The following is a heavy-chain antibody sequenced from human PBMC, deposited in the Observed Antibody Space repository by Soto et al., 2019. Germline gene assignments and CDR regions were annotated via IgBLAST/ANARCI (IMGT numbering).Heavy chain of an antibody. V-gene: IGHV3-23*01. CDR2: ISDDGSRT. CDR1: GFTFNTFE. Sequence: EVQLLESGGGLVQPGGSLRLSCAASGFTFNTFEMSWVRQAPGRGLEWVSFISDDGSRTYYADAVKGRFTISRDNSKYPLYLQMNSLTVEDTAVYACVKGGWLDFWGQGTLVTVSS. D-gene: IGHD3-16*01. J-gene: IGHJ5*01. CDR3: VKGGWLDF.